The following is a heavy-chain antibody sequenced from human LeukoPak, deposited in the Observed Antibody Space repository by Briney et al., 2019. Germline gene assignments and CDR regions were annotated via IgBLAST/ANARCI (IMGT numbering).Heavy chain of an antibody. CDR1: GGSISPYY. D-gene: IGHD3-22*01. V-gene: IGHV4-59*01. Sequence: PSETLSLTCTVSGGSISPYYWSWIRQPPGKGLEWIAYIYYTGSTNYNPSLKSRVTISEDTSKNQVSLKLSSVTAADTAVYYCARGGDSSGYCFDYWGQGTLVTVSS. J-gene: IGHJ4*02. CDR2: IYYTGST. CDR3: ARGGDSSGYCFDY.